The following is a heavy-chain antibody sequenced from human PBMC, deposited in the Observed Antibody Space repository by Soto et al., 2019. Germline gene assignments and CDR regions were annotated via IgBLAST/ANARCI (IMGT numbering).Heavy chain of an antibody. D-gene: IGHD2-15*01. Sequence: QVQLVESGGGVVQPGRSLRLSCAASGFTFSSYAMHWVRQAPGKGLEWVAVISYDGSNKYYADSVKGRFTISRDNSKNTLYLQMNSLRAEDTGVCCCARAASRLGYFQHWGQGTLVTVSS. CDR2: ISYDGSNK. V-gene: IGHV3-30-3*01. J-gene: IGHJ1*01. CDR1: GFTFSSYA. CDR3: ARAASRLGYFQH.